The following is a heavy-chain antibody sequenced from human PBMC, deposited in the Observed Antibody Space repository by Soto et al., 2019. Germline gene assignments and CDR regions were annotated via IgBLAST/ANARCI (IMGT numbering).Heavy chain of an antibody. CDR3: ARSVTGTTRLNWFDP. D-gene: IGHD1-20*01. J-gene: IGHJ5*01. CDR1: GGTFSSYA. V-gene: IGHV1-69*13. Sequence: SVKVSCKASGGTFSSYAISWVRQAPGQGLEWMGGIIPIFGTANYAQKFQGRVTITADESTSTTYMELSSLRSEDTAVYYCARSVTGTTRLNWFDPWGQGTLVTVSS. CDR2: IIPIFGTA.